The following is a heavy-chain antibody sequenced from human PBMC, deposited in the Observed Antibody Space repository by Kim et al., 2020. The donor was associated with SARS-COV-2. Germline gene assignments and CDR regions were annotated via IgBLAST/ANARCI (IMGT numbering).Heavy chain of an antibody. Sequence: ASVKVSCKASGYTFTAGYYMHWVRQAPGHGLEWMGWINPNSGVTDYAQKFQDRVTMTRDTSISTAYMELSRLTSDDTAFYYCARGGIFCSAAHCYSEYWGQGTLVTVSS. V-gene: IGHV1-2*02. D-gene: IGHD3-3*01. CDR2: INPNSGVT. J-gene: IGHJ4*02. CDR1: GYTFTAGYY. CDR3: ARGGIFCSAAHCYSEY.